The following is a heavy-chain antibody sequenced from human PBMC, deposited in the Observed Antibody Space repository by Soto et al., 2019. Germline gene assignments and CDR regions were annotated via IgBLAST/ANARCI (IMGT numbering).Heavy chain of an antibody. J-gene: IGHJ6*02. CDR1: RGTFSSYA. V-gene: IGHV1-69*13. Sequence: SVKVSCKASRGTFSSYAISWARQAPGQGLEWMGGIIPIFGTANYAQKFQGRVTITADESTSTAYMELSSLRSEDTAVYYCARVTCSGGSCYYYYGMDVWGQGTTVTVSS. CDR3: ARVTCSGGSCYYYYGMDV. D-gene: IGHD2-15*01. CDR2: IIPIFGTA.